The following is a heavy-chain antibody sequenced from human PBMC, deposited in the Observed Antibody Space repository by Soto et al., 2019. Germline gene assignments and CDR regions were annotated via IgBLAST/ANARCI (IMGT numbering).Heavy chain of an antibody. D-gene: IGHD3-10*01. CDR2: IYHSGST. CDR3: AGRSSLASVQVYFGEISNYNWFDP. V-gene: IGHV4-39*01. J-gene: IGHJ5*02. CDR1: NGTIISAIYY. Sequence: SETLSHTCTVSNGTIISAIYYWGWIRKPPGKGLEWIGSIYHSGSTYYNPSLQGRVTISVDTSKNQFSLKLSSVTAADTAVYFCAGRSSLASVQVYFGEISNYNWFDPWGQGTLVTVSS.